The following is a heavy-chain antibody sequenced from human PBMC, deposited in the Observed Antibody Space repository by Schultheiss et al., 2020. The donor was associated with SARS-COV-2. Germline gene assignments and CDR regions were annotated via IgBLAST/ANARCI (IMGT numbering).Heavy chain of an antibody. J-gene: IGHJ5*02. Sequence: GESLKISCAASGFTFRNYWMHWVRQIPGKGLVWVSRINSDGSASSYADSVKGRFTISRDNAKNTLYLQMNSLRAEDTAVYYCARGYGVASPGFVVVPAAKARGVRFDPWGQGTLVTVSS. V-gene: IGHV3-74*01. CDR2: INSDGSAS. D-gene: IGHD2-2*01. CDR1: GFTFRNYW. CDR3: ARGYGVASPGFVVVPAAKARGVRFDP.